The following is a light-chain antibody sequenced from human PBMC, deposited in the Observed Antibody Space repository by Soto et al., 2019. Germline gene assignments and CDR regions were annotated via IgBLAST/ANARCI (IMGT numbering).Light chain of an antibody. CDR3: QQYNNWPAGT. Sequence: EIVMTQSPATLSVSPGERATLSCRASQSVSSNLAWYQQKPGQAPRLLIYGASTRATGIPARFSGSGSGTEFTLTISSLQSEDFAVYYCQQYNNWPAGTXGQGTKVDIK. V-gene: IGKV3-15*01. CDR2: GAS. J-gene: IGKJ1*01. CDR1: QSVSSN.